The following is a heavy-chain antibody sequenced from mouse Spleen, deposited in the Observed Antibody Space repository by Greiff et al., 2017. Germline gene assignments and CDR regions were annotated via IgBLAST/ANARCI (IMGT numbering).Heavy chain of an antibody. CDR3: ARRGGFLYFDV. V-gene: IGHV5-15*04. CDR1: GFTFSDYG. Sequence: EVKLVESGGGLVKPGGSLKLSCAASGFTFSDYGMAWVRQAPGKGPEWVAFISNLAYSIYYADTVTGRFTISRENAKNTLYLEMSSLRSEDTAMYYCARRGGFLYFDVWGAGTTVTVSS. CDR2: ISNLAYSI. J-gene: IGHJ1*01.